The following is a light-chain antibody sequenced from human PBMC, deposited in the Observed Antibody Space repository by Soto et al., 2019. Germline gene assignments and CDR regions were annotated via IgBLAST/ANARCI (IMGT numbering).Light chain of an antibody. Sequence: AIRMTQSPSSFSASTGDRVTTTCRASQGIRSYLAWYQQKPGKAPKLLIYAASTLQSGVPSRFSGSGSGTDFTLTISCLQSEDFATYYCQQYYSYLTFGGGTKVEIK. CDR3: QQYYSYLT. CDR1: QGIRSY. J-gene: IGKJ4*01. CDR2: AAS. V-gene: IGKV1-8*01.